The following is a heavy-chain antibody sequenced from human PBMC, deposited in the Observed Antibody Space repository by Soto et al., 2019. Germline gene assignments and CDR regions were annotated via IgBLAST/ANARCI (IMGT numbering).Heavy chain of an antibody. D-gene: IGHD2-21*01. V-gene: IGHV4-30-4*01. CDR2: IYYSGST. J-gene: IGHJ4*02. CDR3: ARVVIRNRSIDY. CDR1: GGSISSGDYY. Sequence: QVQLQESGPGLVKPSQTLSLTCSVSGGSISSGDYYWSWIRQPPGKGLEWIGYIYYSGSTYYNSSRKSRVTISVDTSKNQFALKLSSVTAADTAVYYCARVVIRNRSIDYWGQGTLVTVSS.